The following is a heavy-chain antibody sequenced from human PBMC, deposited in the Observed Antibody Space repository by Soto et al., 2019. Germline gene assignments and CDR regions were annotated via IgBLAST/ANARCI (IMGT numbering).Heavy chain of an antibody. D-gene: IGHD5-18*01. V-gene: IGHV3-23*01. Sequence: EVQLLESGGGLVQPGGSLRLSCAASGFTFSSYAMSWVRQAPGKGLEWVSAISGSGGSTYYADSVKGRFTISRDNSKNTLYLQMNSLRAEDTAVYYCAKAWDAYSYGHPYYFDYWGREPWSPSPQ. J-gene: IGHJ4*02. CDR2: ISGSGGST. CDR3: AKAWDAYSYGHPYYFDY. CDR1: GFTFSSYA.